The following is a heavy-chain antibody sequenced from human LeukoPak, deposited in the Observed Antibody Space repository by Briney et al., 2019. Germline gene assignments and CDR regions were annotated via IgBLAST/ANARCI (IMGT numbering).Heavy chain of an antibody. CDR1: GFTFSEYY. J-gene: IGHJ4*02. V-gene: IGHV3-11*04. CDR2: ISFSCSPI. D-gene: IGHD3-10*01. CDR3: ACLWFGESDY. Sequence: PGGSLRLSCAASGFTFSEYYMSWLREAPGKGREWGSYISFSCSPIYYPAALKRRFTISRDNAKNSLYLQMNSLRAEDTAVYYCACLWFGESDYWGQGTLVTVSS.